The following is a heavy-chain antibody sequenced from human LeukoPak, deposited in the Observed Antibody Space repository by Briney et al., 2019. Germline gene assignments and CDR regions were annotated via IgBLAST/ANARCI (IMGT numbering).Heavy chain of an antibody. CDR3: ARTAMVPAAMHTWCFDL. V-gene: IGHV4-59*01. D-gene: IGHD2-2*01. CDR1: GGSISSNY. CDR2: FYYSGST. J-gene: IGHJ2*01. Sequence: SETLSLTCTVSGGSISSNYCSCIRQPPGKGLECIGYFYYSGSTNYNPSLKSRITISVDTSKNQFSLKLSSVTAADTAMYYCARTAMVPAAMHTWCFDLWGRGTLVTVSS.